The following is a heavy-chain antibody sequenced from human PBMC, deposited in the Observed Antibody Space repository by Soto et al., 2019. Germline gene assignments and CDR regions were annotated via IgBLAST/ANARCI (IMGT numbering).Heavy chain of an antibody. CDR3: AGFNPPHHGSRSYLDS. D-gene: IGHD2-21*01. V-gene: IGHV3-23*01. CDR1: GFTFSSYA. Sequence: VQLLESGGGLVQPGGSLRLSCAASGFTFSSYAMSWVRQAPGKGLEWVSDISGSGGSTYYADSVKGRFTISRDNSKNTLYLQMNSLRAEDTAVYYCAGFNPPHHGSRSYLDSWGQGTLVTVSS. J-gene: IGHJ4*02. CDR2: ISGSGGST.